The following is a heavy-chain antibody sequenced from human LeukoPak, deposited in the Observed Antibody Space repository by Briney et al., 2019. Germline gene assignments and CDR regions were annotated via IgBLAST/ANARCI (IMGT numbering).Heavy chain of an antibody. D-gene: IGHD2-15*01. CDR3: ARDRCSGGSCYSGYYGMDV. CDR2: INPNSGGT. V-gene: IGHV1-2*02. J-gene: IGHJ6*02. Sequence: GASVKASCKASGYTFTGYYMHWVRQAPGQGLEWMGWINPNSGGTNYAQKFQGRVTMTRDTSISTAYMELSRLRSDDTAVYYCARDRCSGGSCYSGYYGMDVWGRGTTVTVSS. CDR1: GYTFTGYY.